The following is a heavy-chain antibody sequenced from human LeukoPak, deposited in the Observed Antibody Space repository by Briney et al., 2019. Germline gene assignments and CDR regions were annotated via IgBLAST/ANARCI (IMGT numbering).Heavy chain of an antibody. V-gene: IGHV3-74*01. J-gene: IGHJ5*02. CDR2: INSDGSST. CDR1: GFPFSSYW. D-gene: IGHD2-15*01. CDR3: ARGVGMP. Sequence: GGPLRLSCAASGFPFSSYWKHWVRHPPGKGLVWVSRINSDGSSTSYADSVKGRFTISRDNAKNTLYLKMNSLRAEDTAVYYCARGVGMPWGQGTLVTVSS.